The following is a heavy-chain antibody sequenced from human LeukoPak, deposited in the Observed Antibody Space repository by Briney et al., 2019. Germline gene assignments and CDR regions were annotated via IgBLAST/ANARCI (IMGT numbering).Heavy chain of an antibody. J-gene: IGHJ6*03. CDR3: ARSKSTTVAHYYYYYYMDV. CDR1: GYTFRSYY. D-gene: IGHD4-23*01. Sequence: GASVKVSCKASGYTFRSYYMHWVRQAPGQGLEWMGIINPSGGSTSYAQKFQGRVTMTRDMSTSTVYMELSSLRSEDTAVYYCARSKSTTVAHYYYYYYMDVWGKGTTVTVSS. V-gene: IGHV1-46*01. CDR2: INPSGGST.